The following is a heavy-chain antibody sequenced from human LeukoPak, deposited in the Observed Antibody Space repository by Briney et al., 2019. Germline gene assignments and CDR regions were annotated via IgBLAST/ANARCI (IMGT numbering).Heavy chain of an antibody. J-gene: IGHJ4*02. CDR1: GFTLSSYG. D-gene: IGHD6-6*01. Sequence: PGGSLRLSCAASGFTLSSYGMHWVRQAPGKGLEWVAFIRYDGSNKYYADSVKGRFTISRDNSKNTLYLQMNSLRAEDTAVYYCAKDRQLVPQSYFDYWGQGTLVTVSS. CDR3: AKDRQLVPQSYFDY. CDR2: IRYDGSNK. V-gene: IGHV3-30*02.